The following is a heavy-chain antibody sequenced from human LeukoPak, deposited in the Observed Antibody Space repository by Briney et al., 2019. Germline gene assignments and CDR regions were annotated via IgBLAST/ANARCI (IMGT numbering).Heavy chain of an antibody. CDR2: ISSSSSYI. J-gene: IGHJ4*02. V-gene: IGHV3-21*01. CDR3: DGSGYYSRFDY. Sequence: GGSPRLSCAASGFTFSSYSMNWVRQAPGKGLEWVSSISSSSSYIYYADSVKGRSTISRDNAKNSLYLQMNSLRAEDTAVYYCDGSGYYSRFDYWGQGTLVTVSS. CDR1: GFTFSSYS. D-gene: IGHD3-22*01.